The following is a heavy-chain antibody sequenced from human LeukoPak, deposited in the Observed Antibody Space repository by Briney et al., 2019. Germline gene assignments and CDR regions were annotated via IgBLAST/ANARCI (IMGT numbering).Heavy chain of an antibody. D-gene: IGHD3-9*01. CDR2: ISISGGDT. CDR3: AKYDFLTAYDY. CDR1: GFTFNSFA. J-gene: IGHJ4*02. Sequence: GGSLRLSCAASGFTFNSFAMSWLRQAPGKGLEWVSAISISGGDTYYVDSVKGRFTISRDNSKNTLYLQMNSLRAEDTAVYYCAKYDFLTAYDYWGQGTLVTVSS. V-gene: IGHV3-23*01.